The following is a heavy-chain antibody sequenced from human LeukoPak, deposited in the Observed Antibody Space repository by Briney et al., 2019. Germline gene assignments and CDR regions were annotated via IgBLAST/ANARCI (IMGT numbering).Heavy chain of an antibody. D-gene: IGHD3-10*01. CDR2: ISGSGGST. CDR3: AKQLRTYYYGSGSYYVFDY. J-gene: IGHJ4*02. Sequence: GGSLRLSCAASGFTFSSYAMSWVRQAPGKGLEWVSAISGSGGSTYYADCVKGRFTISRDNSKNTLYLQMNSLRAEDTAVYYCAKQLRTYYYGSGSYYVFDYWGQGTLVTVSS. V-gene: IGHV3-23*01. CDR1: GFTFSSYA.